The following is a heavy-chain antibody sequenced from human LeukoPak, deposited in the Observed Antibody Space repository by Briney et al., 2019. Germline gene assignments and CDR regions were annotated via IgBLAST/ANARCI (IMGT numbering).Heavy chain of an antibody. Sequence: PSETLSLTCTVSGGAINSGSHYWSWIRQSAGKGLEWIGRIYTSGTTNSNPSLKSRVTISVDTSKNQFSLKLSSVTAADTAVYYCAREYYDSNKAPALDIWGQRTMVTVSS. CDR2: IYTSGTT. CDR3: AREYYDSNKAPALDI. J-gene: IGHJ3*02. CDR1: GGAINSGSHY. D-gene: IGHD3-22*01. V-gene: IGHV4-61*02.